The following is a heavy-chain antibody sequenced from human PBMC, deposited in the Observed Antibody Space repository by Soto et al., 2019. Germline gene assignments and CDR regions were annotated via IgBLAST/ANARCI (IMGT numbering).Heavy chain of an antibody. J-gene: IGHJ4*02. CDR3: AKDHCGGDCYSEPYFDS. CDR2: IWYDGSNK. V-gene: IGHV3-33*06. D-gene: IGHD2-21*02. Sequence: QVQVVESGGGVVQPGRSLRLSCAASGFTFSTYGMHWVRQAPGKGLEWVAVIWYDGSNKYYADSVKGRFTISRDNSKNMVYLQMNSLSSEDTAVYYCAKDHCGGDCYSEPYFDSWGQGTLVTVSS. CDR1: GFTFSTYG.